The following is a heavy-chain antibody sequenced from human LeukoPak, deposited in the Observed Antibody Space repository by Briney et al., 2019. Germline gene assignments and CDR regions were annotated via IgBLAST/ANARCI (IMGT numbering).Heavy chain of an antibody. V-gene: IGHV3-23*01. Sequence: GGSLRLSCAASGFTFSSYAMSWVRQAPGKGLEWVSAISGSGGSAYYADSVKGRFTISRDNSKNTLYLQMNSLRAEDTAVYYCAKVRGYSYDNDYWGQGTLVTVSS. CDR3: AKVRGYSYDNDY. J-gene: IGHJ4*02. D-gene: IGHD5-18*01. CDR2: ISGSGGSA. CDR1: GFTFSSYA.